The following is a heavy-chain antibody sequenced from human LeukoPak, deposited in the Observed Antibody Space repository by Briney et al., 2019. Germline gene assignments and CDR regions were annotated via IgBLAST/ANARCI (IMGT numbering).Heavy chain of an antibody. CDR1: GYTFISKG. CDR3: ARSTGPGGYFDF. CDR2: INTDNSNT. D-gene: IGHD3-16*01. Sequence: AASVKVSFKASGYTFISKGIHWVRQAPGQRLEWMAWINTDNSNTKRSQTLLGRVTITRDTSATTAYMELSSLRFEDTAVYYCARSTGPGGYFDFWGQGTLVTVSS. J-gene: IGHJ4*02. V-gene: IGHV1-3*04.